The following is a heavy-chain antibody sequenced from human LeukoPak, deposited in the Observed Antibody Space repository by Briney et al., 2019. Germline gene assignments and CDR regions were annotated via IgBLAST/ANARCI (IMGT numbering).Heavy chain of an antibody. CDR1: GGTFSSYA. J-gene: IGHJ6*03. D-gene: IGHD3-10*01. V-gene: IGHV1-69*01. Sequence: SVKVSCKASGGTFSSYAISWVRQAPGQGLEWMGGIIPIFGTANYAQKFQGRVTITADESTSTAYMELSSLRSEDTAVYYCARAEKRITMVRGVIIDYYYYMDVWGKGTTVTVSS. CDR3: ARAEKRITMVRGVIIDYYYYMDV. CDR2: IIPIFGTA.